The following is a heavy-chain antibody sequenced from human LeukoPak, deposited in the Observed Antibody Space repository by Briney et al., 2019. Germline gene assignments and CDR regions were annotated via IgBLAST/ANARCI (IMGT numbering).Heavy chain of an antibody. CDR1: GGSISSYY. J-gene: IGHJ6*02. CDR3: ARYNSGYDIRTFLVADYGMDV. CDR2: IYYSGST. D-gene: IGHD5-12*01. V-gene: IGHV4-59*01. Sequence: SETLSLTCTVSGGSISSYYWSWIRQPPGKGLEWIGYIYYSGSTNYNPSLKSRVTISVDTSKNQFSLKLSSVTAADTAVYYCARYNSGYDIRTFLVADYGMDVWGQGTTVTVS.